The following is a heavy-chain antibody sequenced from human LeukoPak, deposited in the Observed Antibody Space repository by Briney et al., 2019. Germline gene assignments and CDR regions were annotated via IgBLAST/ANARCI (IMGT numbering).Heavy chain of an antibody. CDR2: ISYDGSNK. J-gene: IGHJ4*02. D-gene: IGHD4-11*01. CDR3: ATRPPTVTTFGGYYFDY. CDR1: GFTFSSYA. V-gene: IGHV3-30-3*01. Sequence: GRSLRLSCAASGFTFSSYAMHWVRQAPGKGLEWVAVISYDGSNKYYADSVKGRFTISRDNSKNTLYLQMNSLRAEDTAVYYCATRPPTVTTFGGYYFDYWGQGTLVTVSS.